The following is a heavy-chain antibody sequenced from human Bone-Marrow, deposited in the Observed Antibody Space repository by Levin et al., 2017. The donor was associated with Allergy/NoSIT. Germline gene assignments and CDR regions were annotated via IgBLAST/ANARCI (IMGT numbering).Heavy chain of an antibody. CDR2: LKNKASGGTT. V-gene: IGHV3-49*04. CDR3: ARRGGISSYFPYYFDY. CDR1: GFTFDDYP. Sequence: RSGGSLRLSCSASGFTFDDYPMTWVRQAPGKGLEWVGFLKNKASGGTTEFAASVKGRFTISIDDSKSIAYLQMNSLKIEDTAVYFCARRGGISSYFPYYFDYWGQGTLVTVSS. D-gene: IGHD4-23*01. J-gene: IGHJ4*02.